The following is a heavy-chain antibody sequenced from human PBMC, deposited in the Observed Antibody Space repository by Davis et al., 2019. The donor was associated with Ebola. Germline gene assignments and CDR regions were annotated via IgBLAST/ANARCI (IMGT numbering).Heavy chain of an antibody. D-gene: IGHD6-19*01. CDR3: ARSLGRAVAGRPGAIDY. V-gene: IGHV3-64*02. Sequence: PGGSLRLSCAASGFTFSSYTMHWVRQAPGKGLDYVSGINGNGGSTYYADSVKGRFTISRDNSKNTLYLQMGSLRADDMAVYYCARSLGRAVAGRPGAIDYWGQGTLVTVSS. CDR2: INGNGGST. CDR1: GFTFSSYT. J-gene: IGHJ4*02.